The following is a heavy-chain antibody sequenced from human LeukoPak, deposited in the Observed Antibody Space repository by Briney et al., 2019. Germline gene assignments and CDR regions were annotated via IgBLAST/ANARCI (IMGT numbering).Heavy chain of an antibody. V-gene: IGHV4-31*03. Sequence: SSETLSLTCTVSGGSISSGGYYWSWIRQHPGKGLEWIGYIYYSGSTYYNPSLKSRVTISVDTSKNQFSLKLSSVTAADTAVYYCARGYDNDEFDYWGQGTLVTVSS. D-gene: IGHD3-16*01. CDR1: GGSISSGGYY. J-gene: IGHJ4*02. CDR3: ARGYDNDEFDY. CDR2: IYYSGST.